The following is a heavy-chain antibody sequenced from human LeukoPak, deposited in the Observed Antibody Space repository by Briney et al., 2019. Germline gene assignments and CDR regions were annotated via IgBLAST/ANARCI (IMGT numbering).Heavy chain of an antibody. J-gene: IGHJ4*02. V-gene: IGHV3-30-3*01. Sequence: GGSLRLSCAASGFTFSSYVMHGVRQAPGKGLEWVAVISYDGNNKYYADSVKGRFTISRDNSKNTLYVQMNSLRTEDTAVYYCARDRGSGSYYIGGEFDYWGQGTLVTVSS. CDR2: ISYDGNNK. D-gene: IGHD1-26*01. CDR3: ARDRGSGSYYIGGEFDY. CDR1: GFTFSSYV.